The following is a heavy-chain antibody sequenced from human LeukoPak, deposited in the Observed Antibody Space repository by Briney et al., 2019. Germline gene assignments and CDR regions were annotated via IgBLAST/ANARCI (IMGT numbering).Heavy chain of an antibody. J-gene: IGHJ4*02. CDR3: ARDPYCSSTSCYTGIDY. CDR2: INPNSGGT. Sequence: ASVKVSCKASGYTFTGYYMHWVRQAPGQGLEWMGWINPNSGGTNYAQKFQGRVTMTRDTSISTAYMELSRLRSDDTAVYYCARDPYCSSTSCYTGIDYWGQGTLVTVSS. CDR1: GYTFTGYY. D-gene: IGHD2-2*02. V-gene: IGHV1-2*02.